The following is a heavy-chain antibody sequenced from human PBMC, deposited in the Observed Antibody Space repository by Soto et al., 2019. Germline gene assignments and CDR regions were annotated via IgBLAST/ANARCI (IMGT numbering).Heavy chain of an antibody. CDR3: ARLNSGWHQTFDS. CDR1: GGSISSVGYF. J-gene: IGHJ4*02. V-gene: IGHV4-31*03. CDR2: ISYSGST. Sequence: QVQLESSGPGLVKPSQTLSLTCTVSGGSISSVGYFWTWIRQHPAKGLEWIGNISYSGSTYFIPSLRSRRSMSVGTSKDHFSLNLTSVTVADTAVFYCARLNSGWHQTFDSWGQGTLVTVSS. D-gene: IGHD6-25*01.